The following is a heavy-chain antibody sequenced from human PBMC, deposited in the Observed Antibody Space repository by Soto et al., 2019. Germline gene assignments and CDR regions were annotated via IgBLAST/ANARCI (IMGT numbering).Heavy chain of an antibody. CDR2: IYHRGYT. D-gene: IGHD3-10*01. V-gene: IGHV4-30-2*01. Sequence: QLQLQESGSGLMKPSQTLSLTCAVSGGSISSGGYSWNWIRHPPGKGLEWIGYIYHRGYTFYNASLMDRVPISVAWSDSLFSFTLRSVTAADTAVYYCDRDQLGGNCFDPWGEGTLVTVSS. CDR1: GGSISSGGYS. CDR3: DRDQLGGNCFDP. J-gene: IGHJ5*02.